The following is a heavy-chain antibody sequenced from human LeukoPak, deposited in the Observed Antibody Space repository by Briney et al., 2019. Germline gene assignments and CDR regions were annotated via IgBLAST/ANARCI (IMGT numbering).Heavy chain of an antibody. CDR2: IIPIFGTA. Sequence: RASVKVSCKASGGTFSSYAISWVRQAPGQGLEWMGGIIPIFGTANYAQKFQGRVTITADKSTSTAYMELSSLRSEDTAVYYCARGVLGHCSSTSCYPESWFDPWGQGTLVTVSS. J-gene: IGHJ5*02. CDR3: ARGVLGHCSSTSCYPESWFDP. CDR1: GGTFSSYA. V-gene: IGHV1-69*06. D-gene: IGHD2-2*01.